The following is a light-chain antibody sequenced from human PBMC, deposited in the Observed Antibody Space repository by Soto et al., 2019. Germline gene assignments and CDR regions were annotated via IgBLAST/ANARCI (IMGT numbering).Light chain of an antibody. CDR2: YDS. Sequence: VLTQPPSVSVAPEKTATITCGGNNIGNKRVHWYRQKPGQAPVLLISYDSDRPSGIPERFSGSNSENTATLTISRVEAGDEADYYCQVWDIMTDNYVFGRGPKVTVL. J-gene: IGLJ1*01. CDR1: NIGNKR. V-gene: IGLV3-21*04. CDR3: QVWDIMTDNYV.